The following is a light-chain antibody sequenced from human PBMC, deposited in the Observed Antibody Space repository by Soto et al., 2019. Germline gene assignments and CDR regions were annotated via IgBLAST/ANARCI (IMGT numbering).Light chain of an antibody. V-gene: IGKV3-15*01. CDR3: QQYNDWPLT. J-gene: IGKJ4*01. Sequence: EIVMTQSPATLSVSPGERATLSCRASQSVSSNLAWYKQKPDQAPRLLIYGASTRATGLPDRISGSGSGTEFTLTISSLQSEDFALYYCQQYNDWPLTFGGGTKVEIK. CDR1: QSVSSN. CDR2: GAS.